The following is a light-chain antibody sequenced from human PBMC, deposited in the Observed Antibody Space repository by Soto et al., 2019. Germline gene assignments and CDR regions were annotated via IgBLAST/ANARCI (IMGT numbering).Light chain of an antibody. V-gene: IGKV1-12*01. Sequence: DIQMPPSPSSVSASVGARVTITGRASQGISNWLAWYQKKPGKAPKLLIYAASSLQSGVPSRFSASGSGTDFTLTISSLQPEDCATDFCQQANSFPITFGQGTRLDIK. CDR2: AAS. CDR1: QGISNW. CDR3: QQANSFPIT. J-gene: IGKJ5*01.